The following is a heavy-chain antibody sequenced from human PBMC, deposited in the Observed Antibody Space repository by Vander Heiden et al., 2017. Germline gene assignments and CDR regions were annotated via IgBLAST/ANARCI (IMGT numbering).Heavy chain of an antibody. CDR1: GGAISSYY. D-gene: IGHD3-10*01. Sequence: QVQLQESGPGLVKPSETLSLTCTVSGGAISSYYWSWVQQPPGKGLEWIVYIYYSGSANYNPSLKSRVTISVDTSKNQFSLKLSSVTAADTAVYYCARVTGGGWFDPWGQGTLVTVSS. CDR2: IYYSGSA. V-gene: IGHV4-59*01. J-gene: IGHJ5*02. CDR3: ARVTGGGWFDP.